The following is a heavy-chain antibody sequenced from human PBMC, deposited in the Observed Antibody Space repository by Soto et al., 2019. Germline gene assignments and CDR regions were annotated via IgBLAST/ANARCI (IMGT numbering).Heavy chain of an antibody. D-gene: IGHD1-26*01. J-gene: IGHJ4*02. CDR3: ARDDPTLTSGSRWFCIDY. V-gene: IGHV1-69*01. CDR2: IIPIFGTA. Sequence: QVQLVQSGAEVKKPGSSVKVSCKASGGTFSSYAISWVRQAPGQGLEWMGGIIPIFGTANYAQKFQGRVTITADESTSTAYMELSSLRSEDTAVYYCARDDPTLTSGSRWFCIDYWGQGTLVTVSS. CDR1: GGTFSSYA.